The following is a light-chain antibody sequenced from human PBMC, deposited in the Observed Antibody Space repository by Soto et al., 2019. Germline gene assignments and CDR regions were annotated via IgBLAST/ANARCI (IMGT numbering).Light chain of an antibody. CDR2: AAS. V-gene: IGKV1-27*01. J-gene: IGKJ1*01. CDR3: QKYNSAPRT. Sequence: DIQLTQSPSSLSASVGDRVTITCRASQGITNYLAWYQQKPGKVPKLLIYAASTLQSGVPSRFSGSGSGTDFTLTISSLQPEDVAIYYCQKYNSAPRTFGQGTKVDIK. CDR1: QGITNY.